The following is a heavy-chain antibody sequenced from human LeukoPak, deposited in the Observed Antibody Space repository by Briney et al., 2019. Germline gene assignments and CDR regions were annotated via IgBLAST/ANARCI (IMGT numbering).Heavy chain of an antibody. V-gene: IGHV3-23*01. CDR3: AKVSSSWYLSDY. CDR1: GFTFSSYA. J-gene: IGHJ4*02. Sequence: PGGSLRLSCAASGFTFSSYAMSWVRQAPGKGLEWVSAISGSGGSTYYADSVKGRFAISRDNSKNTLYLQMNSLRAEDTAVYYCAKVSSSWYLSDYWGQGTLVTVSS. CDR2: ISGSGGST. D-gene: IGHD6-13*01.